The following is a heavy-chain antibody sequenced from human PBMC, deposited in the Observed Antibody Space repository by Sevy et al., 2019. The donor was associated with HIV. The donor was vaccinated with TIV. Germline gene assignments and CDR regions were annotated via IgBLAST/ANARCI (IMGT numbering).Heavy chain of an antibody. Sequence: GGSLRLSCAASGFTFSDYYMSWIRQAPGKGLEWVSFISGSSNYIYYADSVRGRFTISRDNAKNSLYLQVNSLRAEDTAVYFCARDGKGWDLLNSWGQGTLVTVSS. CDR1: GFTFSDYY. D-gene: IGHD1-26*01. CDR2: ISGSSNYI. CDR3: ARDGKGWDLLNS. V-gene: IGHV3-11*06. J-gene: IGHJ5*02.